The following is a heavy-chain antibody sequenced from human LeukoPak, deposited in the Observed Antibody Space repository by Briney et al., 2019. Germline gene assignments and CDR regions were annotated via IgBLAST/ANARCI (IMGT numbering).Heavy chain of an antibody. D-gene: IGHD2-15*01. CDR2: IYNSGST. V-gene: IGHV4-59*08. J-gene: IGHJ4*02. Sequence: TSETLSLTCTVSGGSISSYYCSWIRQPPGKGLEWIGYIYNSGSTNYNPSLKSRVTISVDTSKNQFSLKLSSVTAADTAVYYCARLYCSGGSCYRGFIDYWGQGTLVTVSS. CDR3: ARLYCSGGSCYRGFIDY. CDR1: GGSISSYY.